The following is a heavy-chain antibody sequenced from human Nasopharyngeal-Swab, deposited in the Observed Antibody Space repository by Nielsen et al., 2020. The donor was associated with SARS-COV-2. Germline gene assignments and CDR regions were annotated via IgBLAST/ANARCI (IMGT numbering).Heavy chain of an antibody. Sequence: LSLTCAASGFTFSSYAMHWVRQAPGKGLEWVAVISYDGSNKYYADSVKGRFTISRDNSKNTLYLQMNSLRAEDTAVYYCARDQGGLIDPWGQGTLVTVSS. D-gene: IGHD3-16*01. V-gene: IGHV3-30-3*01. CDR3: ARDQGGLIDP. CDR1: GFTFSSYA. CDR2: ISYDGSNK. J-gene: IGHJ5*02.